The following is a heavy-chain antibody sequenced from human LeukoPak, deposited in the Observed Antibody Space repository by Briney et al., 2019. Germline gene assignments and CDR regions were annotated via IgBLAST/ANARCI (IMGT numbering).Heavy chain of an antibody. Sequence: SETLSLTCTVSGGSISSYYWSWIRQPAGKGLEWIGRIYTSGSTNYNPSLKSRVTMSVDTSKNQFSLKLSSVTAADTAVYYCARDRDFCSGGSCYSGYFDYWGQGTLVTVSS. CDR3: ARDRDFCSGGSCYSGYFDY. D-gene: IGHD2-15*01. V-gene: IGHV4-4*07. CDR2: IYTSGST. CDR1: GGSISSYY. J-gene: IGHJ4*02.